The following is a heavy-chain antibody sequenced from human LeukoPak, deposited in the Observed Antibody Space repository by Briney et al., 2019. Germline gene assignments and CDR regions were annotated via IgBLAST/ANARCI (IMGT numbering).Heavy chain of an antibody. D-gene: IGHD5-12*01. CDR1: GFTFSNAW. Sequence: GGSLRLSCAASGFTFSNAWMSWVRQAPGKGLEWVGRIKSKTDGGTTDYAAPVKGRFTISRDDSKNTLYLQMNSLRAEDTAVYYCARAVGGNSGYDSYWGQGTLVTVSS. CDR2: IKSKTDGGTT. J-gene: IGHJ4*02. CDR3: ARAVGGNSGYDSY. V-gene: IGHV3-15*01.